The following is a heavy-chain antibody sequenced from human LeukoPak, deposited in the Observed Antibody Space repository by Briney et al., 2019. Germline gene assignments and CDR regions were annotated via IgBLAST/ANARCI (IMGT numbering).Heavy chain of an antibody. CDR1: GFTFDDYA. D-gene: IGHD3-9*01. CDR3: ARERYDILTGYSADAFDI. Sequence: GGSLRLSCAASGFTFDDYAMSWVRQAPGKGLEWVSCISWNGDSTGYTDSVKGRFSISRDNAKNSLYLQMNSLRAEDTAVYYCARERYDILTGYSADAFDIWGQGTMVTVSS. J-gene: IGHJ3*02. V-gene: IGHV3-20*04. CDR2: ISWNGDST.